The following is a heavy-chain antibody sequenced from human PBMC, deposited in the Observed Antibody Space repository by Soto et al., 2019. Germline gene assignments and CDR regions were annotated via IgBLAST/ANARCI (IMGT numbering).Heavy chain of an antibody. V-gene: IGHV1-18*01. CDR3: ARRGRSSYYLGMDV. D-gene: IGHD3-10*01. CDR1: GYTFTSYG. CDR2: ISAYNGNT. J-gene: IGHJ6*02. Sequence: QVQLVQSGAEVKKPGASVKVSCKASGYTFTSYGISWVRQAPGQGLEWRGWISAYNGNTNYAQKLRGRVTMTTDTSTSTAYMQRRSREDDATAVYYCARRGRSSYYLGMDVWGQGTTVTVSS.